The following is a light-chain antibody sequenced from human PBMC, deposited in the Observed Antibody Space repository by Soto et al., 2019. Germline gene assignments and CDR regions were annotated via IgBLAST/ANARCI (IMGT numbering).Light chain of an antibody. J-gene: IGLJ1*01. CDR1: SSDVGGYNY. CDR3: CSYASSSTLEV. V-gene: IGLV2-14*01. Sequence: QSALTQPASVSGSPGQSITISCTGSSSDVGGYNYVSWYQQHPGKAPKLMIYDVSNRPSGVSNRFSGSKSGNTASLTISGLQAEDEADYYCCSYASSSTLEVFGTGTKFTVL. CDR2: DVS.